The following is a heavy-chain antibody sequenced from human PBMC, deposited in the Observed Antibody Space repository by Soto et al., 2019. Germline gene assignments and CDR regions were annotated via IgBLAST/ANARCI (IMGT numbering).Heavy chain of an antibody. V-gene: IGHV4-30-4*01. Sequence: ASETLSLTCTVSGGSISSGDYYWSWIRQPPGKGLEWIGYIYYSGSTYYNPSLKSRVTISVDTSKNQFSLKLSSVTAADTAVYYCARRLLMRWFDPWGQGTLVTVSS. CDR2: IYYSGST. J-gene: IGHJ5*02. D-gene: IGHD3-22*01. CDR3: ARRLLMRWFDP. CDR1: GGSISSGDYY.